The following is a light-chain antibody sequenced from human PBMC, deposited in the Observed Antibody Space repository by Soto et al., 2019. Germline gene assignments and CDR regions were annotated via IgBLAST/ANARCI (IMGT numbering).Light chain of an antibody. CDR2: GVS. V-gene: IGLV2-14*03. Sequence: QSALTQPASVSVSPGQSITISCSGTISDFVVYNYVSWYQQHPGKAPKLMLYGVSKRPSGVSNRFSGSKSGNTASLTISGLQAEDEADYYCSSHTTSSALQVFGTGTKVTVL. CDR3: SSHTTSSALQV. CDR1: ISDFVVYNY. J-gene: IGLJ1*01.